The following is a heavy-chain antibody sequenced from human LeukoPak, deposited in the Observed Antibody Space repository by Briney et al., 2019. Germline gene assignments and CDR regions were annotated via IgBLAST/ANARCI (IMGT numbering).Heavy chain of an antibody. D-gene: IGHD3-22*01. CDR2: IISSSSYI. CDR1: GFTFSSYS. Sequence: GGSLRLSCVASGFTFSSYSMNWVRQAPGKGLEWVSSIISSSSYIYYPDSVKGRFTISRDNAKNSLYLQMNSLRAEDTAVYYCATSLLRRPYYYGMDVWGQGTTVTVSS. J-gene: IGHJ6*02. V-gene: IGHV3-21*01. CDR3: ATSLLRRPYYYGMDV.